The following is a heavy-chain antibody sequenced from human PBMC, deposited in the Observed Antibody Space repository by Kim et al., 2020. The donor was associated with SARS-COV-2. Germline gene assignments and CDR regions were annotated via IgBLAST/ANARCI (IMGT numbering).Heavy chain of an antibody. V-gene: IGHV3-7*03. Sequence: GGSLRLSCAASGFTFATYWMTWVRQAPGKGLEWVANMNQDGSAKYYVASVKGRFTISRDNTEKSLYLQMNNLTPDDTAVYYCGRDMDVWGQGTTVTVSS. J-gene: IGHJ6*02. CDR3: GRDMDV. CDR1: GFTFATYW. CDR2: MNQDGSAK.